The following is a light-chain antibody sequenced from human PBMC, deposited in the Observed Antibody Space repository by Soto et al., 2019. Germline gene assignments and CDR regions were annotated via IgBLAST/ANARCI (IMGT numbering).Light chain of an antibody. CDR2: NND. CDR3: ETWDSSLSTVV. V-gene: IGLV1-51*01. CDR1: SSNIGNNY. J-gene: IGLJ2*01. Sequence: QSVLTQPPSVSAAPGQKVTISCSVSSSNIGNNYVSWYQHLPGTAPKLLIHNNDKRPSGIPDRFLGSKSGTSATLGITGLQTGDEADYYCETWDSSLSTVVFGGGTQLTVL.